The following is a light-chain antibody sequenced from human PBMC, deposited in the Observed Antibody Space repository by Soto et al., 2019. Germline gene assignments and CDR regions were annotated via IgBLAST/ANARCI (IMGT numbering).Light chain of an antibody. J-gene: IGLJ1*01. CDR3: QSYDSSLTTFV. CDR2: GDN. CDR1: SSNIGAEYD. V-gene: IGLV1-40*01. Sequence: QSVLTQPPSVSGAPGQRVAISCTGSSSNIGAEYDVHWYQQLPGTAPKRLIYGDNNRPSGVPDRFSGSKSGTSVSLAITGLQPEDEADYYCQSYDSSLTTFVFGTGTKLTVL.